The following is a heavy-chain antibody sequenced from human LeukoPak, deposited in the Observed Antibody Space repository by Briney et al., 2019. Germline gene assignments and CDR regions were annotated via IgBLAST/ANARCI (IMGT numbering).Heavy chain of an antibody. CDR1: GFTLSNYG. V-gene: IGHV3-48*01. CDR2: ISSTSSTK. Sequence: GGSLRLSCAASGFTLSNYGMNWVRQAPGKGLEWVAYISSTSSTKDYADSVKGRFTISRDNAKSSLYLQMNSLRADDTALYYCTRGGAARPDYWGQGTLVTVSS. CDR3: TRGGAARPDY. J-gene: IGHJ4*02. D-gene: IGHD6-6*01.